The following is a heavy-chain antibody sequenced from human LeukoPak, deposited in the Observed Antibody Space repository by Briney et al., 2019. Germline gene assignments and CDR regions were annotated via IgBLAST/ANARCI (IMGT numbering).Heavy chain of an antibody. J-gene: IGHJ4*02. CDR2: IKQDGSEK. Sequence: GGSLRLSCAASGFTFSSYWMSWVRQAPGKGLEWVANIKQDGSEKYYVDSVKGRFTISRDNAKNSLYLQMNSLRAEDTAVYYCARDGHYYDSSGYPVYFDNWGQGTLATVSS. CDR3: ARDGHYYDSSGYPVYFDN. CDR1: GFTFSSYW. V-gene: IGHV3-7*01. D-gene: IGHD3-22*01.